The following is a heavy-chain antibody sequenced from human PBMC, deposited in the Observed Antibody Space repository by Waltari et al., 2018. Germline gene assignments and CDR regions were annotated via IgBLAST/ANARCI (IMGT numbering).Heavy chain of an antibody. Sequence: QVQLVQSGAEVKKPGASVRVSCKASGYAFGAHVIHWMRQAPGHRLEWMGWTSAVSGDKKVSQKFQGRLIITTDTYATTGYMDLYSLTSQDTAVYYCTRERVSTNYFETFDLWGQGTMVTVSS. V-gene: IGHV1-3*01. CDR1: GYAFGAHV. CDR3: TRERVSTNYFETFDL. J-gene: IGHJ3*01. D-gene: IGHD1-7*01. CDR2: TSAVSGDK.